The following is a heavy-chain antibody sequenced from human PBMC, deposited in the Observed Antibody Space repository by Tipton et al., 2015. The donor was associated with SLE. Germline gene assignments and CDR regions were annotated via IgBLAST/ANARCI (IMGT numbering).Heavy chain of an antibody. D-gene: IGHD3-10*01. J-gene: IGHJ5*02. CDR2: FYPGGTT. CDR1: GDSISNYY. V-gene: IGHV4-4*07. CDR3: VRDITMVPYVWLDP. Sequence: TLSLTCTVSGDSISNYYWSWIRHSAGKGLEWMGRFYPGGTTSYNPPFKSRVTMSADTSKNQFSLKLSSVTAADTAVYYCVRDITMVPYVWLDPWGQGILVTVSS.